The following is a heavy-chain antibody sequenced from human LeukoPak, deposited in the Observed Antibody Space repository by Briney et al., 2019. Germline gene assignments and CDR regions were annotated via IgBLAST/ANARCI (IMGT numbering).Heavy chain of an antibody. D-gene: IGHD3-10*01. CDR2: ISSSGRNI. CDR3: ARGGSGSGSFFDY. Sequence: GGSLRLSCAASGFTFSGYGMNWVRQAPGKGLEWLSYISSSGRNIKYADSVKGRFTISRDNAKDSLYLQMISLRAEDTSVYYCARGGSGSGSFFDYWGQGTLVTDSS. J-gene: IGHJ4*02. CDR1: GFTFSGYG. V-gene: IGHV3-48*03.